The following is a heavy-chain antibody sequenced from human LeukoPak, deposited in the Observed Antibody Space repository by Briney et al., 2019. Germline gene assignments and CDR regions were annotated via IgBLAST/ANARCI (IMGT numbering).Heavy chain of an antibody. CDR2: INPNRGGT. V-gene: IGHV1-2*02. Sequence: ASVKVSCKASGYTFTGYYMHWVRQAPGQGLEWMGWINPNRGGTNYAQKFQGRVTMTRDTSISTAYMELSRLRSDDTAVYYCARGKRGKGGDYWGQGTLVTVSS. CDR1: GYTFTGYY. J-gene: IGHJ4*02. D-gene: IGHD7-27*01. CDR3: ARGKRGKGGDY.